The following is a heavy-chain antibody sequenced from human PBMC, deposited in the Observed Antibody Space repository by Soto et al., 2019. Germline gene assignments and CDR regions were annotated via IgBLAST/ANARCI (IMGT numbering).Heavy chain of an antibody. CDR1: GFTFGDYA. D-gene: IGHD1-1*01. J-gene: IGHJ4*02. CDR3: AKSQTTRRWSVTTHY. V-gene: IGHV3-9*01. Sequence: PGGSLRLSCAASGFTFGDYAMQWVRQAPGKGLEWVSAISWNSGSIDYADSVKGRFTISRDNAKNSLYLQMNSLRAEDTALYYCAKSQTTRRWSVTTHYCGQGTRVTLSS. CDR2: ISWNSGSI.